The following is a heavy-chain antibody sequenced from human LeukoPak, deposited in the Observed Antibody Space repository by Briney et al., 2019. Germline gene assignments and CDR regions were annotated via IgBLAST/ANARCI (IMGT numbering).Heavy chain of an antibody. Sequence: PGGSLRLSCAASGFTVSSNYMSWVRQAPGKGLEWVSYISSSSSTIYYADSVKGRFTISRDNAKNSLYLQMNSLRAEDTAVYYCARGQWLAHAFDIWGQGTMVTVSS. CDR3: ARGQWLAHAFDI. J-gene: IGHJ3*02. D-gene: IGHD6-19*01. CDR1: GFTVSSNY. V-gene: IGHV3-48*01. CDR2: ISSSSSTI.